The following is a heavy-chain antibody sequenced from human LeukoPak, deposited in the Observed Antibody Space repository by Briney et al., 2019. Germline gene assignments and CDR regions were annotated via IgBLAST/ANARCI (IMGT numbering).Heavy chain of an antibody. J-gene: IGHJ6*02. CDR1: GFTFSSYA. D-gene: IGHD3-3*01. CDR3: ARDHVMEKTKREWPPHYYYYYGMDV. V-gene: IGHV3-23*01. Sequence: GGSLRLSCAASGFTFSSYAMSWVRQAPGKGLEWVSAISGSGGSTYYADSVKGRFTISRDNAKNSLYLQMNSLRAEDTAVYYCARDHVMEKTKREWPPHYYYYYGMDVWGQGTTVTVSS. CDR2: ISGSGGST.